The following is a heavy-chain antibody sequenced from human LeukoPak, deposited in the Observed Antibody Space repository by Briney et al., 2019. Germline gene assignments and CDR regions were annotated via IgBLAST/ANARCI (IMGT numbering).Heavy chain of an antibody. Sequence: GGSLRLSRAASGFIFSTYSMNWVRQAPGKGLECVSYISSSGSTIYYADSVRGRFTISRDNAKNSLYLQMNSLRDEDTAVYYCARGYGAFDIWGQGTMVTVSS. J-gene: IGHJ3*02. V-gene: IGHV3-48*02. CDR1: GFIFSTYS. CDR2: ISSSGSTI. D-gene: IGHD3-16*01. CDR3: ARGYGAFDI.